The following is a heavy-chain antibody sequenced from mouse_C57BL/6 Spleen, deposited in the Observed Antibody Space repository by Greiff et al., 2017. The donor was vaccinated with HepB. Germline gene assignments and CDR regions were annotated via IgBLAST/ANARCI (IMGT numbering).Heavy chain of an antibody. CDR1: GYTFTSYW. Sequence: VQLQQPGAELVKPGASVKLSCKASGYTFTSYWMHWVKQRPIQGLEWIGNIDPSDSETHYNQKFKDKATLTVDKSSSTAYMQLSSLTSEDSAVYYCARGTYYGKVGAMDYWGQGTSVTVSS. D-gene: IGHD2-10*01. V-gene: IGHV1-52*01. J-gene: IGHJ4*01. CDR2: IDPSDSET. CDR3: ARGTYYGKVGAMDY.